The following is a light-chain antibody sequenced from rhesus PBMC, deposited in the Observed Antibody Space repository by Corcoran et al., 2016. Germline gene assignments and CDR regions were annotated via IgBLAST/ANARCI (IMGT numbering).Light chain of an antibody. J-gene: IGKJ3*01. CDR1: QSISSW. CDR3: LQYSSIPFT. CDR2: KAF. V-gene: IGKV1-22*01. Sequence: DIQMTQSPSSLSASVGDTVTITCRASQSISSWLDWYQQKPGKAPKLLIYKAFSLQRWVPSRFSGSGAGTDFTLTISSLQPEYYATYYCLQYSSIPFTFGPGTKLDIK.